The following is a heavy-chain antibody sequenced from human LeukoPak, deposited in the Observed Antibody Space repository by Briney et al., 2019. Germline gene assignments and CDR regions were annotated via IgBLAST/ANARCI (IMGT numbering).Heavy chain of an antibody. D-gene: IGHD6-13*01. J-gene: IGHJ3*02. V-gene: IGHV4-31*03. Sequence: SETLSLTCTVSGGSISSGGYYWSWIRQHPGKGLEWIGYIYYSGSTYYNPSLKSRVTISVDTSKNQFSLKLSSVTAADTAVYYCASGGCRFPPCIAALDIWGQGTMVTVSS. CDR2: IYYSGST. CDR1: GGSISSGGYY. CDR3: ASGGCRFPPCIAALDI.